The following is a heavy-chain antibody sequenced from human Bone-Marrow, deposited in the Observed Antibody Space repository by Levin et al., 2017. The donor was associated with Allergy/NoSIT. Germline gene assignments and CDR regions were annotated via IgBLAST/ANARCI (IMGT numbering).Heavy chain of an antibody. V-gene: IGHV4-59*01. D-gene: IGHD5-12*01. Sequence: HSQTLSLTCNVFGGSINSTYWTWIRQPPGKGLEWIGYISYRGNTDYNPSLQGRISFSLDTSKNQVYLRLTSATPADTALYYCARVPVWNGYIYGMDVWGQGTTVTVSS. CDR1: GGSINSTY. CDR3: ARVPVWNGYIYGMDV. J-gene: IGHJ6*02. CDR2: ISYRGNT.